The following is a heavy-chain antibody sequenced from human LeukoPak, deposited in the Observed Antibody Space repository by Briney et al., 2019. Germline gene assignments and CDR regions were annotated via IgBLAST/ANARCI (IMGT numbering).Heavy chain of an antibody. CDR1: GGSFSGYY. J-gene: IGHJ4*02. V-gene: IGHV4-34*01. CDR2: INHSGST. CDR3: AREAKLSSGWYLGPRGFYYFDY. Sequence: SETLSLTCAVYGGSFSGYYWSWIRQPPGKGLEWIGEINHSGSTNYNLSLKSRVTISIDTSKNQFSLKLSSVTAADTAVYYCAREAKLSSGWYLGPRGFYYFDYWGQGTLVTVSS. D-gene: IGHD6-19*01.